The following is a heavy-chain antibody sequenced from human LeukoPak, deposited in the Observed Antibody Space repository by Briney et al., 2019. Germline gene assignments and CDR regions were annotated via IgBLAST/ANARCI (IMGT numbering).Heavy chain of an antibody. CDR2: INPNSGGT. V-gene: IGHV1-2*02. Sequence: ASVKASCKASGYTFTGYYMHWVRQAPGQGLEWMGWINPNSGGTNYAQKFQGRVTMTRDTSISTAYMELSRLRSDDTAVYYCARDRKDRRLIYYYYMDVWGKGTTVTVSS. J-gene: IGHJ6*03. CDR3: ARDRKDRRLIYYYYMDV. CDR1: GYTFTGYY.